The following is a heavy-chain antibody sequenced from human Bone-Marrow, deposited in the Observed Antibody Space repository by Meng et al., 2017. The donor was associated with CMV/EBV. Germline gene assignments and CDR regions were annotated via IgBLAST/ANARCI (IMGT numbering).Heavy chain of an antibody. CDR3: ARPADVVVPAARRSYYYYYGMDV. D-gene: IGHD2-2*01. CDR2: IIPILGIA. V-gene: IGHV1-69*02. Sequence: SVKVSCKASGGTFSSYTISWVRQAPGQGLEWMGRIIPILGIANYAQKFQGRVTITADKSTSTAYMELSSLRSEDTAVYYCARPADVVVPAARRSYYYYYGMDVWGQGTTVTGSS. CDR1: GGTFSSYT. J-gene: IGHJ6*01.